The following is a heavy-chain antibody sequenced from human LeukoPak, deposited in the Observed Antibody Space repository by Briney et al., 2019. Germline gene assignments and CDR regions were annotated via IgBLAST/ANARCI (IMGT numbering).Heavy chain of an antibody. CDR3: AKDPYSGSFEYFQH. CDR2: ISHDGSKK. D-gene: IGHD1-26*01. J-gene: IGHJ1*01. Sequence: GGSLRLSCTVSGFTVSSYGMHWVRQAPGKGLEWVAVISHDGSKKYYADSVKGRFTISRDNSKNTLYLQMNSLRDEDTAVYYCAKDPYSGSFEYFQHWGQGTLVTVSS. V-gene: IGHV3-30*18. CDR1: GFTVSSYG.